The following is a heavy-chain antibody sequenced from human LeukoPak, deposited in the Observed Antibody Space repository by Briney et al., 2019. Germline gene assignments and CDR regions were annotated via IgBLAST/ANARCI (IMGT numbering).Heavy chain of an antibody. CDR1: GYTFSGYH. Sequence: ASVKVSCKASGYTFSGYHMHWVRQAPGQGLEWMGWINPNSGGTNYAQKFQGRVTMTRDTSISTAYMELSRLKSDDTAVYYCARAKRGYYYYYMDVWGKGTTVTVSS. D-gene: IGHD1-1*01. CDR2: INPNSGGT. J-gene: IGHJ6*03. V-gene: IGHV1-2*02. CDR3: ARAKRGYYYYYMDV.